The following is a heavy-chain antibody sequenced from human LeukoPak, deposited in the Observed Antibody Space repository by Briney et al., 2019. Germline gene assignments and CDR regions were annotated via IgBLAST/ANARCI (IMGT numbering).Heavy chain of an antibody. Sequence: SETLSLTCTVSGGSISGGGYYWRWIRQHPGEGLEWIGHIYYSGSTYYNPSLKSRVSMSVDTSENQFSLNLNSVTAADTAVYYCARAWVTDDYYYGMDVWGQGTTVTVS. CDR1: GGSISGGGYY. V-gene: IGHV4-31*03. J-gene: IGHJ6*02. CDR2: IYYSGST. D-gene: IGHD2-21*02. CDR3: ARAWVTDDYYYGMDV.